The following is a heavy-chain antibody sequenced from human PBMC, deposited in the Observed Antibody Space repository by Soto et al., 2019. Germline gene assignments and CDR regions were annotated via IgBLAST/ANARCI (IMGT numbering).Heavy chain of an antibody. V-gene: IGHV4-59*01. Sequence: SETLSLTCTITGGSISVYYWSWIRQPPGQALEWIGYIYDSGSPYYNPSLRSRVIISADTSKNQISLKLTSATAADTAVYYCARGVGSSPPRYWGRGTLVTVSS. CDR2: IYDSGSP. D-gene: IGHD1-26*01. CDR3: ARGVGSSPPRY. CDR1: GGSISVYY. J-gene: IGHJ4*02.